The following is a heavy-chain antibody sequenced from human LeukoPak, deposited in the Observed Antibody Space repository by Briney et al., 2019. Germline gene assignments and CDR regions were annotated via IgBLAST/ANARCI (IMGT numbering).Heavy chain of an antibody. CDR3: TRQIGYCSSTSCDDAFDI. V-gene: IGHV3-73*01. Sequence: PGGSLRLSCAASGFTFSGSAMHWVRQASGEGLEWVGRIRSKANSYATAYAASVKGRFTISIDNSKNTTYLQMNSLKPEDTAVYYCTRQIGYCSSTSCDDAFDIWGQGTMVTVSS. CDR2: IRSKANSYAT. CDR1: GFTFSGSA. D-gene: IGHD2-2*01. J-gene: IGHJ3*02.